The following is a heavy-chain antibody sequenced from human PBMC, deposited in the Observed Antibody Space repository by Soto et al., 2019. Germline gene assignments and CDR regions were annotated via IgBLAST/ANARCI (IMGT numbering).Heavy chain of an antibody. D-gene: IGHD2-2*01. CDR1: GGTFSSYA. CDR2: IIPIFGTA. J-gene: IGHJ4*02. Sequence: QVQLVQSGAEVKKPGSSVKVSCKASGGTFSSYAISWVRQAPGQGLEWMGGIIPIFGTANYAQKFQGRVTITADEATGTAYMGLGSLRSEDTAVYYCARNQDQLLLDGGFDYWGQGTLVTVSS. CDR3: ARNQDQLLLDGGFDY. V-gene: IGHV1-69*12.